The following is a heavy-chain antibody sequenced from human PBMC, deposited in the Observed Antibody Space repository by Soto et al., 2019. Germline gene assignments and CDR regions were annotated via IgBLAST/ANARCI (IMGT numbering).Heavy chain of an antibody. CDR1: GFTFSSYA. CDR2: ISGSGGST. V-gene: IGHV3-23*01. J-gene: IGHJ4*02. Sequence: EVQLLESGGGLVQPGGSLRLSCAASGFTFSSYAMSWVRQAPGKGLEWVSAISGSGGSTYYADSVKCRFTISRDNSKNTLYLQMNSLRAEDTAVYYCAKAPDMITFGGAATGQYDYWGQGTLVTVSS. D-gene: IGHD3-16*01. CDR3: AKAPDMITFGGAATGQYDY.